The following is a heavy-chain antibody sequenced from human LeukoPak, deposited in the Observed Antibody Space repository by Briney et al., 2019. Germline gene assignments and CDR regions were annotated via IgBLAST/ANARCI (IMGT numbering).Heavy chain of an antibody. CDR3: AKLHIVVVPAAPSGY. CDR1: GLTFSSYA. V-gene: IGHV3-23*01. J-gene: IGHJ4*02. CDR2: ISGTGGST. D-gene: IGHD2-2*01. Sequence: GGSLRLSCAASGLTFSSYAMSWVRQAPGKGLEWVSTISGTGGSTYYADSVKGRFAISRDNSKNTLYLQMNSLRAEDTAVYYCAKLHIVVVPAAPSGYWGQGTLVTVSS.